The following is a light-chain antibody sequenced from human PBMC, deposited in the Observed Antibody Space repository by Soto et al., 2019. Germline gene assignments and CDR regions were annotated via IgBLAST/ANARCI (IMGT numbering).Light chain of an antibody. CDR3: QQYNNYAFT. CDR2: KAS. Sequence: DIQMTQSPSTLSASVGDRVNITCRARQRISSWLAWYQQKAGEAPKLLMYKASTLDSGVPSRFSGSGSGTEFTLTISSLQPEDFATYYFQQYNNYAFTFGPGNKLDFK. V-gene: IGKV1-5*03. CDR1: QRISSW. J-gene: IGKJ3*01.